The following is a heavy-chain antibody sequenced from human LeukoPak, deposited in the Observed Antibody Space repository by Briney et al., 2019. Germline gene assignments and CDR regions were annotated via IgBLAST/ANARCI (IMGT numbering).Heavy chain of an antibody. CDR3: ARGKGYCSSTSCHRPYYYGMDV. D-gene: IGHD2-2*02. J-gene: IGHJ6*02. CDR2: INHSGST. V-gene: IGHV4-34*01. CDR1: GGSFSGYY. Sequence: SETLSLTCAVYGGSFSGYYWSWIRQPPGKGLEWIGEINHSGSTNYNPSLKSRVTISVDTSKNQFSLKLSSVTAADTAVYYCARGKGYCSSTSCHRPYYYGMDVWGQGTTVTVSS.